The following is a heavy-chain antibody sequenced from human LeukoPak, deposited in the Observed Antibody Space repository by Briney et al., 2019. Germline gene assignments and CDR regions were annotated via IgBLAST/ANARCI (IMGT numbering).Heavy chain of an antibody. D-gene: IGHD6-13*01. Sequence: PGGSLRLSCATSGFTLSSFWMSWVRQTPGKGLEWVANIKQDGRERYYVDSVKGRFTISRDNAKNSLFLQMNSLRAEDTTVYYCASLPGGRTAALEFDLRGRGTLVNVSS. CDR1: GFTLSSFW. V-gene: IGHV3-7*01. CDR2: IKQDGRER. CDR3: ASLPGGRTAALEFDL. J-gene: IGHJ2*01.